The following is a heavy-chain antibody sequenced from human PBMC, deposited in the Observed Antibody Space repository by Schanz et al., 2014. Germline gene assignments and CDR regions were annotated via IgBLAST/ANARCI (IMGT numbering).Heavy chain of an antibody. D-gene: IGHD2-2*01. CDR3: AKVAPAATYLDS. Sequence: EVHLLESGGGLVQPGGSLRLSCAASGFTFSNHALSWVRQAPGKGLEWVSRMIGSGSSVFYADSVKGRFTISRDNLKNTVYLQMNSLRAGDTAVYYCAKVAPAATYLDSWGLGTLVTVSS. J-gene: IGHJ4*02. V-gene: IGHV3-23*01. CDR1: GFTFSNHA. CDR2: MIGSGSSV.